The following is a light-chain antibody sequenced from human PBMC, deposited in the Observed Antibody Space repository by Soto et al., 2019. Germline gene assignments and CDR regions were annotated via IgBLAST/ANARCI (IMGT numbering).Light chain of an antibody. CDR1: SSNIGSNF. CDR2: RNS. J-gene: IGLJ1*01. Sequence: QSVLTQPPSASGTPGQRVTISCSGRSSNIGSNFVYWYQHLPGTAPKLVIYRNSQWPSGVPDRFSGSKSGTSASLAISGLQSEDEADYYCAGWDDSLSGYVFGPGTKVTVL. V-gene: IGLV1-47*01. CDR3: AGWDDSLSGYV.